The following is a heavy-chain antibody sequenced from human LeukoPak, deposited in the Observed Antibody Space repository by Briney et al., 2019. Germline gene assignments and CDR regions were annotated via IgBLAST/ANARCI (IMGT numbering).Heavy chain of an antibody. V-gene: IGHV4-59*01. CDR2: IYYSGST. D-gene: IGHD3-10*01. Sequence: SGTLSLTCAVSGGSISSSYWSWIRQPPGKGLEWIGYIYYSGSTNYNPSLKSRVTISVDTSKNQFSLKLSSVIAADTAVYYCARAVRDRGVILPWFDPWGQGTLVTVSS. CDR3: ARAVRDRGVILPWFDP. CDR1: GGSISSSY. J-gene: IGHJ5*02.